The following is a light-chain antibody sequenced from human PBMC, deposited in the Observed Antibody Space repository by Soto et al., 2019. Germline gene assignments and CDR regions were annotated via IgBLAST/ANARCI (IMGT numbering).Light chain of an antibody. J-gene: IGKJ3*01. CDR1: QGISSY. CDR2: AAS. CDR3: QQYYSYPLT. V-gene: IGKV1-8*01. Sequence: AIRMTQSPSSLSASTGDRVTITCRASQGISSYLAWYQQKPGKAPKLLIYAASTLQSGVPSRFSGSGSGTDFTLTISCQQPEDFATYYCQQYYSYPLTFGPGTKVDIK.